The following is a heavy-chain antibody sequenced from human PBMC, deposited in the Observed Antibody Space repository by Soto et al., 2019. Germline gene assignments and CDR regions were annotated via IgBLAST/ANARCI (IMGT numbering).Heavy chain of an antibody. V-gene: IGHV3-30*18. CDR3: AKDIGYPGIAVAGPDY. CDR2: ISYDGSNK. Sequence: AGGSLRLSCAASGFTFSSYGMHWVRQAPGKGLEWVAVISYDGSNKYYADSVKGRFTISRDNSKNTLYLQMNSLRAEDTAVYYCAKDIGYPGIAVAGPDYWGQGTLVTVSS. D-gene: IGHD6-19*01. CDR1: GFTFSSYG. J-gene: IGHJ4*02.